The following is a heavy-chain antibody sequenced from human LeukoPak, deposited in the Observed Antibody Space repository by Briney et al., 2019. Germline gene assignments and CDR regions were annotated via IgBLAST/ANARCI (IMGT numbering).Heavy chain of an antibody. V-gene: IGHV3-23*01. CDR1: GFTFSNYA. Sequence: GGSLRLSCAASGFTFSNYAMNWVRQAPGKGLEWVSSISGSGGSTYYADSVKGRFTISRDNSKNTLYLQMNSLRAEDTAVYYCAKVAVTTDYFDYWGQGTLVTVSS. J-gene: IGHJ4*02. CDR2: ISGSGGST. D-gene: IGHD4-17*01. CDR3: AKVAVTTDYFDY.